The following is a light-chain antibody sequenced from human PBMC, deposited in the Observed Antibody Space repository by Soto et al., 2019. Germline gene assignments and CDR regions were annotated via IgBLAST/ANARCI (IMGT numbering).Light chain of an antibody. CDR2: EVS. CDR3: TSYTSSTPWV. V-gene: IGLV2-14*01. CDR1: SSDVGRYNY. J-gene: IGLJ3*02. Sequence: QSALTQPASVSGSPGQSITISCTGTSSDVGRYNYVSWYQQHPGKAPKLMIYEVSNRPSGVSNRFSASKSGNTASLTIAGLQAEDEADYYCTSYTSSTPWVLGGGTKVTVL.